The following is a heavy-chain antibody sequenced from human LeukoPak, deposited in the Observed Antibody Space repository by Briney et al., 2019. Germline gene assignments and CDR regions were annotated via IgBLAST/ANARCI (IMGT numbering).Heavy chain of an antibody. CDR3: ARRSRDGYNTDFDY. J-gene: IGHJ4*02. CDR1: GYNFTSYW. CDR2: IYPGDSDT. Sequence: GGALQISCKGSGYNFTSYWIGWVRQMPGKGLEGMGIIYPGDSDTRYSPSFQGQVTISADKSISTAYLQWSSLKASDTAMYYCARRSRDGYNTDFDYWGQGTLVTVSS. D-gene: IGHD5-24*01. V-gene: IGHV5-51*01.